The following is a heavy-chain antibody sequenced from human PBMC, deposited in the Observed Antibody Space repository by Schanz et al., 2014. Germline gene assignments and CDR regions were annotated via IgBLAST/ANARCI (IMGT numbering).Heavy chain of an antibody. D-gene: IGHD1-1*01. CDR3: ARDRRNADLDY. V-gene: IGHV3-48*01. CDR2: ITYNGGTI. Sequence: EVHLVESGGGLVQPGGSLRLSCAASGITFSSHSFNWVRQAPGKGLEWISYITYNGGTIYYADSVKGRFTISRDNAKNSLYLEMNSLRAEDTALYYCARDRRNADLDYWGLGTLVTVSS. J-gene: IGHJ4*02. CDR1: GITFSSHS.